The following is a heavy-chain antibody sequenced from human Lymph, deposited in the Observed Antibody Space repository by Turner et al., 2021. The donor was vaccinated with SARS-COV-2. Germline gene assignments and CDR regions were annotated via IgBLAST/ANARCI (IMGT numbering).Heavy chain of an antibody. Sequence: QVQLVQSGAEVKKPGSSVKVSCKASGGTFSSHAISWVRQAPGQGLGGMGGIIHTLGKENHAQKFQGRVTITADKSRGTAYMELGNLRSEDRAVYYGAGGGGGRYFYFDYWGQGTLVTVSS. CDR1: GGTFSSHA. D-gene: IGHD1-26*01. J-gene: IGHJ4*02. CDR2: IIHTLGKE. CDR3: AGGGGGRYFYFDY. V-gene: IGHV1-69*10.